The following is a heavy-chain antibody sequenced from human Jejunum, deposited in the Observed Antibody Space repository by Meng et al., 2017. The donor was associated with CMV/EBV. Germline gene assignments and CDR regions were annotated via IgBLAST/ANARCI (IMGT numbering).Heavy chain of an antibody. CDR2: ISVGATVI. D-gene: IGHD3-10*01. J-gene: IGHJ6*02. CDR1: RNC. CDR3: AKRINLGRGRIMDYYGMDV. Sequence: RNCMNLVRQARGKGLEWIAYISVGATVINYADSVRGRFTISRDNAKNSLYLQMNSLRVEDTAVYYCAKRINLGRGRIMDYYGMDVWGQGTTVTVSS. V-gene: IGHV3-48*04.